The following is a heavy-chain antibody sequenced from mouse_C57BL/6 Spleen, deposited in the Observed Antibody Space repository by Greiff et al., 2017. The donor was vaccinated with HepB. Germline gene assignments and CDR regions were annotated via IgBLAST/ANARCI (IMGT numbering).Heavy chain of an antibody. D-gene: IGHD1-1*01. J-gene: IGHJ2*01. Sequence: QVQLQQSGAELVMPGASVKLSCKASGYTFTSYWMHWVKQRPGQGLEWIGEIDPSDSYTNYNQKFKGKSTLTVDKSSSTAYMQLSSLTSEDSAVYYCARVTTVVATGYFDYWGQGTTLTVSS. CDR1: GYTFTSYW. V-gene: IGHV1-69*01. CDR3: ARVTTVVATGYFDY. CDR2: IDPSDSYT.